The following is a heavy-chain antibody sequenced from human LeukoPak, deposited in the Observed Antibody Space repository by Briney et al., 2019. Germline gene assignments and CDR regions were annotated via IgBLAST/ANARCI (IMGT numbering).Heavy chain of an antibody. J-gene: IGHJ4*02. CDR1: GFTFSTYW. Sequence: GGSLRLSCAASGFTFSTYWMTWVRQAPGKGLEWVANIMQDGSEKNYVDSVKGRFTISRDNAKNSLYLQMNSLRAEDTAVYYWARDNYGSGSYYTYFDYWGQGTLVTVSS. V-gene: IGHV3-7*01. CDR3: ARDNYGSGSYYTYFDY. D-gene: IGHD3-10*01. CDR2: IMQDGSEK.